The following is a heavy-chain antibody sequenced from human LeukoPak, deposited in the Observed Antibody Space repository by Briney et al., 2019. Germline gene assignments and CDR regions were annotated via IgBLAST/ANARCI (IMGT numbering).Heavy chain of an antibody. Sequence: SETLSLTCTVSGGSISSSSYYWGWIRQPPGTGLEWIGSIYYSGSTYDNPSRKRRVTISVDTSKNQFSLKLSSVTAADTAVYYCASTLGAYYDSWSGYPPPSPFDYWGQGTLVTVSS. CDR3: ASTLGAYYDSWSGYPPPSPFDY. D-gene: IGHD3-3*01. CDR1: GGSISSSSYY. V-gene: IGHV4-39*01. J-gene: IGHJ4*02. CDR2: IYYSGST.